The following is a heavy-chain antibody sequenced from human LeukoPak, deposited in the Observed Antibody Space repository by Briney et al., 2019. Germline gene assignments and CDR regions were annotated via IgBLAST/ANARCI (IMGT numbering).Heavy chain of an antibody. CDR1: GESFSGYY. J-gene: IGHJ3*02. D-gene: IGHD2-2*01. Sequence: SETLSLTCAVYGESFSGYYWSWLRQPPGKGLEWIGYIYYSGSTNYNPSLKSRVTISVDTSKNQFSLKLSSVTAADTAVYYCARGNCSSTSCYPYDAFDIWGQGTMVTVSS. CDR3: ARGNCSSTSCYPYDAFDI. CDR2: IYYSGST. V-gene: IGHV4-59*01.